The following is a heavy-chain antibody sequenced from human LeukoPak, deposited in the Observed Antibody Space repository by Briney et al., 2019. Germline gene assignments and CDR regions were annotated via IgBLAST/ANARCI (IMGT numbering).Heavy chain of an antibody. CDR3: ARQGSYCRGGSCYFHYGMDV. D-gene: IGHD2-15*01. CDR1: GGSISSYF. V-gene: IGHV4-59*08. CDR2: IYYSGST. J-gene: IGHJ6*02. Sequence: PSETLSLTCTVSGGSISSYFWSWIRRPPGKGLEWIGYIYYSGSTNYNPSLKGRGTISVDTSKNQFSLKLSSVTAADTAVYYCARQGSYCRGGSCYFHYGMDVWGQGTTVTVSS.